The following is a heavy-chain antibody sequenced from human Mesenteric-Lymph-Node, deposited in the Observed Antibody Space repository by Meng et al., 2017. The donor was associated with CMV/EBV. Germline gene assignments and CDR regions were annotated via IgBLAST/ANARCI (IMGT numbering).Heavy chain of an antibody. CDR2: INHSGST. J-gene: IGHJ6*02. CDR3: ARGITIFGVVIVPYYYYGMDV. D-gene: IGHD3-3*01. V-gene: IGHV4-34*01. CDR1: GGSFSGYY. Sequence: GSLRLSCAVYGGSFSGYYWSWIRQPPGKGLEWIGEINHSGSTNYNPSLKSRVTISVDTSKNQFSLKLSSVTAADTAVYYCARGITIFGVVIVPYYYYGMDVWGQGTTVTVSS.